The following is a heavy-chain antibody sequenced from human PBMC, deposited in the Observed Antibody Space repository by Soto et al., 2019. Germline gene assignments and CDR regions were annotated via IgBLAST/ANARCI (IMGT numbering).Heavy chain of an antibody. CDR1: GYSFTSYW. D-gene: IGHD2-2*01. J-gene: IGHJ3*02. Sequence: GESLKISCKGSGYSFTSYWIGWVRQMPGKGLEWMGIIYPGDSDTRYSPSFQGQVTISADKFISTAYLQWSSLKASDTAMYYCARPIRYCSSTSCYANDAFDIWGQGTMVTVSS. CDR3: ARPIRYCSSTSCYANDAFDI. CDR2: IYPGDSDT. V-gene: IGHV5-51*01.